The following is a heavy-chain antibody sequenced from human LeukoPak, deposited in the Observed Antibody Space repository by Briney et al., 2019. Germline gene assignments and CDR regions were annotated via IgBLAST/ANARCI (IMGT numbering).Heavy chain of an antibody. CDR2: ISAYNGNT. J-gene: IGHJ4*02. V-gene: IGHV1-18*04. CDR1: GYTFTSYY. D-gene: IGHD1-26*01. Sequence: ASVKVSCKASGYTFTSYYMHWVRQAPGQGLEWMGWISAYNGNTNYAQKLQGRVTMTTDTSTSTAYMELRSLRSDDTAVYYCARVYGSYTNYYFDYWGQGTLVTVSS. CDR3: ARVYGSYTNYYFDY.